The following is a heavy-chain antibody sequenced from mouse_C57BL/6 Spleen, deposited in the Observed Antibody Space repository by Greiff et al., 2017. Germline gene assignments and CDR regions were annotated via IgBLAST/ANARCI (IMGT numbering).Heavy chain of an antibody. J-gene: IGHJ3*01. CDR3: AKKGNYGSSYWFAY. CDR1: GFSLTSYG. CDR2: IWRGGST. Sequence: QVQLQQSGPGLVQPSQSLSITCTVSGFSLTSYGVHWVRQSPGQGLEWLGVIWRGGSTAYNAAFMSRLSITKDNSQSKVFFKMNSLQADDTAIYXCAKKGNYGSSYWFAYGGQGNLVTVAA. V-gene: IGHV2-5*01. D-gene: IGHD1-1*01.